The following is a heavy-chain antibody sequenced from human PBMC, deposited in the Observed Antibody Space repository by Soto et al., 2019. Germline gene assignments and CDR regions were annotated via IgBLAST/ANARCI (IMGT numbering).Heavy chain of an antibody. D-gene: IGHD5-12*01. CDR1: GGSISSGCYS. Sequence: QLQLQESGSGLVKPSQTLSLTCAVSGGSISSGCYSWSLIRQPPGKGLEWVGYIYHSGSTYENPSLKSSVHISGDRYTRQYSLKLRYVNAADTAVYYWAAEGGLPRYYWGQGTLVTVSS. V-gene: IGHV4-30-2*01. J-gene: IGHJ4*02. CDR2: IYHSGST. CDR3: AAEGGLPRYY.